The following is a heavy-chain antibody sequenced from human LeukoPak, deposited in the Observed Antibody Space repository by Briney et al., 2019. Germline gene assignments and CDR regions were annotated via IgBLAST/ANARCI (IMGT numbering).Heavy chain of an antibody. J-gene: IGHJ4*02. CDR1: GYTFTSYG. V-gene: IGHV1-46*01. CDR3: ARGTVVTAISEDY. CDR2: INPSGGST. Sequence: ASVKVSCKASGYTFTSYGISWVRQAPGQGLEWMGIINPSGGSTSYAQKFQGRVTMTRDTSTSTVYMELSSLRSEDTAVYYCARGTVVTAISEDYWGQGTLVTVSS. D-gene: IGHD2-21*02.